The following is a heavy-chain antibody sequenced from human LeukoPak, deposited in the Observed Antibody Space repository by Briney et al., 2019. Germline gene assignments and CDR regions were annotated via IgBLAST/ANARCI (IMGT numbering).Heavy chain of an antibody. CDR1: GYSLSSYW. J-gene: IGHJ3*02. Sequence: GESLRISCKGSGYSLSSYWIGWVRQMPGKGLERMGIIYPGDSDTRYSPSFQGQVTISADKSTSTAYLQWSSLKASDTAMYYCARHLALRDAFNIWGQGTMVTVSS. CDR3: ARHLALRDAFNI. V-gene: IGHV5-51*01. CDR2: IYPGDSDT.